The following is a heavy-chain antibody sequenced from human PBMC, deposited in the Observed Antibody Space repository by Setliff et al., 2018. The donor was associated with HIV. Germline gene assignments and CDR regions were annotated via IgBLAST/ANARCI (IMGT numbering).Heavy chain of an antibody. D-gene: IGHD2-21*02. CDR3: VTMTANWFDP. CDR2: IYTSGIT. V-gene: IGHV4-61*02. Sequence: KPSETLSLTCTVSGASISSGSFFCSWIRQPAGKGLEWIGRIYTSGITNYNPSLKSRVIISVDTSKNQFSLKLSSVTAADTAVYYCVTMTANWFDPWGQGTLVTVPQ. CDR1: GASISSGSFF. J-gene: IGHJ5*02.